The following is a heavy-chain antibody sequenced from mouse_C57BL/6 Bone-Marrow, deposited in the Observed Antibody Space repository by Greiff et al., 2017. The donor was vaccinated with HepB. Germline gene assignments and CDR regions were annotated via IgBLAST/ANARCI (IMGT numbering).Heavy chain of an antibody. D-gene: IGHD2-3*01. CDR3: TTGDGYSYYFDY. V-gene: IGHV14-4*01. J-gene: IGHJ2*01. CDR1: GFNIKDDY. CDR2: LDPENGDT. Sequence: VQLKQSGAELVRPGASVKLSCTASGFNIKDDYMHWVKQRPEQGLEWIGWLDPENGDTEYASKFQGKATITADTSSNTAYLQLSSLTSEDTAVYYCTTGDGYSYYFDYWGQGTTLTVSS.